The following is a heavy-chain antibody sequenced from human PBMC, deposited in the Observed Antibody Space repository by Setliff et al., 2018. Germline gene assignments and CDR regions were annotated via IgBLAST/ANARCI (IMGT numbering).Heavy chain of an antibody. V-gene: IGHV4-38-2*02. CDR3: ASGLEFDY. CDR1: GDTLSVYY. D-gene: IGHD1-1*01. CDR2: IYNSGYT. Sequence: PSETLSLTCTVSGDTLSVYYWGWIRQPPGKGLEWIGGIYNSGYTHYKPSLKSRATISVDTSKSQFSLNLSNVTAADTAVYYCASGLEFDYWGPGSLVTVS. J-gene: IGHJ4*01.